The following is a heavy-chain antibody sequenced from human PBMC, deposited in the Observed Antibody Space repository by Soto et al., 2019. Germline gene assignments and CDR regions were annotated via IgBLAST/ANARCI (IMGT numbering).Heavy chain of an antibody. Sequence: QVQLQESGPGLVKPSGTLSLTCAVSGGFISSSDWWSWVRQPPGKGLEWIGEIYHSGSTNHSPSLESRVTISVDKSKNQFSLKLSSVTAADTAVYYCARVGRDGYYYDSSAYYYRAFDIWGQGTVVTVSS. D-gene: IGHD3-22*01. CDR2: IYHSGST. V-gene: IGHV4-4*02. J-gene: IGHJ3*02. CDR1: GGFISSSDW. CDR3: ARVGRDGYYYDSSAYYYRAFDI.